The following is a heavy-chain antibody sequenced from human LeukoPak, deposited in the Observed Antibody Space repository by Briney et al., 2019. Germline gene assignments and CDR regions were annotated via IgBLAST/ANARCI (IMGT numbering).Heavy chain of an antibody. V-gene: IGHV3-7*01. Sequence: GRTLRLSCAACGFTFSSYWKSWVRQAPGKGREWVANIKQDGSEKYYADSVKGRFTISRDNAKNTLYLQMNSLRAEDTAVYYCARDQVAAATDYWGQGTLVTVSS. J-gene: IGHJ4*02. CDR3: ARDQVAAATDY. CDR2: IKQDGSEK. D-gene: IGHD6-13*01. CDR1: GFTFSSYW.